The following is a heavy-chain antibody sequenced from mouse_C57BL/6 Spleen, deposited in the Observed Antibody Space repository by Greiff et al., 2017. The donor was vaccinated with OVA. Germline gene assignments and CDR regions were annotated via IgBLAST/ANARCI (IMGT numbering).Heavy chain of an antibody. V-gene: IGHV2-6*03. Sequence: VKLQESGPGLVAPSQSLSITCTVSGFSLTSYGVHWVRQPPGKGLEWLVVIWSDGSTTYNSALKSRLSISKDNSKSQVFLKMNSLQTDDTAMYYCARSPYGNYCAMDYWGQGTSVTVSS. CDR3: ARSPYGNYCAMDY. CDR2: IWSDGST. CDR1: GFSLTSYG. D-gene: IGHD2-1*01. J-gene: IGHJ4*01.